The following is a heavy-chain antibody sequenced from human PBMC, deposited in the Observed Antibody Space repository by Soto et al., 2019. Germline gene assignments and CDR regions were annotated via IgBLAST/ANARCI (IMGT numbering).Heavy chain of an antibody. CDR2: ITTYNGHT. D-gene: IGHD6-13*01. V-gene: IGHV1-18*01. CDR1: GYTFTSYA. J-gene: IGHJ5*02. CDR3: ARDAGTDWVDP. Sequence: QVQLVQSGAEVHKPGASVKVSCKASGYTFTSYAISWVRQAPGQALEWMGRITTYNGHTDYAQKLQGRVTLPTDTSTSLAHIELRSLRSDDTAVYYCARDAGTDWVDPWGQGTLVTVSS.